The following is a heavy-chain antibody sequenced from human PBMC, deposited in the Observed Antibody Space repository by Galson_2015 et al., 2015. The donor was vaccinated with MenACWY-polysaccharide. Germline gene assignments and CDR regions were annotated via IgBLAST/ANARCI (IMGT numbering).Heavy chain of an antibody. D-gene: IGHD1-14*01. CDR1: GFTFSSYS. Sequence: SLRLSCAASGFTFSSYSMNWVRQAPGKGLEWVSYISSSSNTIYYADSVKGRFTISRDNAKNSLYLQMNSLRAEDTAVYYCARAGPPNLDSWSQGTRDTGSS. CDR3: ARAGPPNLDS. J-gene: IGHJ4*02. V-gene: IGHV3-48*01. CDR2: ISSSSNTI.